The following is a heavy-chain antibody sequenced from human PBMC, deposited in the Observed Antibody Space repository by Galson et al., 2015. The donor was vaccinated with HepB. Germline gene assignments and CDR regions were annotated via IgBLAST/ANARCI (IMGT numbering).Heavy chain of an antibody. V-gene: IGHV3-30*03. D-gene: IGHD1-14*01. CDR1: GFTFSSYG. J-gene: IGHJ6*03. Sequence: SLRLSCAASGFTFSSYGMHWVRQAPGKGLEWVAVISYDGSNKYYADSVKGRFTISRDNSKNTLYLQMNSLRAEDRAVYYCARWPESYYYYYMDVWGKGTTVTVSS. CDR3: ARWPESYYYYYMDV. CDR2: ISYDGSNK.